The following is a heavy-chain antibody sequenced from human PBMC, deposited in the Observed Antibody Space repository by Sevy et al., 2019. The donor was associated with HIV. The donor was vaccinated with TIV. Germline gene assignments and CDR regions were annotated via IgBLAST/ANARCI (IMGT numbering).Heavy chain of an antibody. Sequence: SESLSLTCTVYGESFSNYYWSWIRQPPGKGLEWIGEINQSGSTNYNASLKSRITISVDTSKKYFTLRLNFVTAADTAVYYCARGPYYYESINHKFYYYYGMDVWGHGTTVTVSS. D-gene: IGHD3-22*01. J-gene: IGHJ6*02. V-gene: IGHV4-34*01. CDR2: INQSGST. CDR1: GESFSNYY. CDR3: ARGPYYYESINHKFYYYYGMDV.